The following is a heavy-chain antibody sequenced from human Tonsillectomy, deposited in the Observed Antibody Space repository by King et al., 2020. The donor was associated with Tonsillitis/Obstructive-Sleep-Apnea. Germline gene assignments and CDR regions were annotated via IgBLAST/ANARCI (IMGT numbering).Heavy chain of an antibody. Sequence: HVQLVESGSELKKPGASVKVSCKASGYTFTSSAMNWVRQAPGQGLEWMGWINTNTGNPTYAQGFTGRFVFTLDTSVSTAYLEISSLKAEDSAVYYCARDHRMGPAAISYYFAYWGQGTLVTVSS. CDR1: GYTFTSSA. J-gene: IGHJ4*02. V-gene: IGHV7-4-1*02. CDR2: INTNTGNP. D-gene: IGHD2-2*02. CDR3: ARDHRMGPAAISYYFAY.